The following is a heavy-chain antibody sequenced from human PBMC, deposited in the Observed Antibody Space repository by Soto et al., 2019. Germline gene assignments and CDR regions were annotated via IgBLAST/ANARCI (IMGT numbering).Heavy chain of an antibody. V-gene: IGHV3-23*01. Sequence: EVQLLESGGGLVQPGGSLRISCVASEFTFSTFPMSWVRQAPGKGLEWVSTLSGATYYADSVKGRFTISRDSSKNTLYLQMNSLTADDTAVYYCAKALPDSSGFYYLDSWGQGTLVTVSS. CDR3: AKALPDSSGFYYLDS. D-gene: IGHD3-22*01. CDR1: EFTFSTFP. CDR2: LSGAT. J-gene: IGHJ4*02.